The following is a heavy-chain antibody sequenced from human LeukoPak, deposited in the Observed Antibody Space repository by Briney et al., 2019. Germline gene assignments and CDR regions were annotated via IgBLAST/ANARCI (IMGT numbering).Heavy chain of an antibody. J-gene: IGHJ5*02. CDR2: IDTNTGNP. D-gene: IGHD6-13*01. Sequence: ASVKVSCKASGYTFTNYAMNWVRQVPGQGLEWMGWIDTNTGNPTYAQGFTEQFVFSLDTSVNTAYLQINSLKSEDTAVYYCARDNYWAEEGIGSSLVWLDPWGQGTLVTVSS. V-gene: IGHV7-4-1*02. CDR3: ARDNYWAEEGIGSSLVWLDP. CDR1: GYTFTNYA.